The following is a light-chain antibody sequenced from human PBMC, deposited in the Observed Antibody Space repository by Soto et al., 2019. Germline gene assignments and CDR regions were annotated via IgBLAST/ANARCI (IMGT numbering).Light chain of an antibody. J-gene: IGKJ1*01. CDR1: QSVSSY. Sequence: IALTQSPATLSLSPGERATLSCRASQSVSSYLAWYQQKPGKAPRLLIYDASSMATGIPSRFSGSGSGTDFTLTISSLEPEDFAVYYCQQRSNWPRTFGQGTKVDIK. CDR3: QQRSNWPRT. CDR2: DAS. V-gene: IGKV3-11*01.